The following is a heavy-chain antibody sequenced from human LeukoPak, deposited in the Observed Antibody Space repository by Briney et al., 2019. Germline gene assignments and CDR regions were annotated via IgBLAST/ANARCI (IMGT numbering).Heavy chain of an antibody. D-gene: IGHD3-22*01. J-gene: IGHJ4*02. CDR1: GYIFTSHY. Sequence: EASVKVSCKAAGYIFTSHYSHWVRQAPGQGLEWMGVINPSGDSTRFAQKFQGRVTMTRDTSTSTAHMELSSLRAEDTALYYCAREGRTHESSGYSVGFDYWGQGTLVTVSS. CDR2: INPSGDST. V-gene: IGHV1-46*01. CDR3: AREGRTHESSGYSVGFDY.